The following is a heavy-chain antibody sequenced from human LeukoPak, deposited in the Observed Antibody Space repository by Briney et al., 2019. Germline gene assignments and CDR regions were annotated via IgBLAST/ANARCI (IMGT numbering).Heavy chain of an antibody. D-gene: IGHD2-21*02. CDR2: IYSGGST. J-gene: IGHJ1*01. V-gene: IGHV3-53*01. CDR1: GFSVSSNY. Sequence: GGSLRLSCAASGFSVSSNYMSWVRQAPGKGLEWVSVIYSGGSTYYADSVKGRFTISRDNPKNTLYLQMKSLRAEDMAVYYCARTDETAPAEDFQHWGQGTLVTVSS. CDR3: ARTDETAPAEDFQH.